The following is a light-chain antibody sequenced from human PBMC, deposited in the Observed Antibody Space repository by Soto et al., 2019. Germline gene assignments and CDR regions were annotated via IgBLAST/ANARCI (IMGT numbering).Light chain of an antibody. CDR1: SSNIGAGYD. Sequence: QSVLTQPPSVSGAPGQRVTISCTGSSSNIGAGYDVHWYQQLPGTAPKLLIDGNRNRPSGVPDRFSGSKSGTSASLAITGLQAEDEADYYCQSYDSSLRVVFGGGTKLTVL. J-gene: IGLJ2*01. V-gene: IGLV1-40*01. CDR3: QSYDSSLRVV. CDR2: GNR.